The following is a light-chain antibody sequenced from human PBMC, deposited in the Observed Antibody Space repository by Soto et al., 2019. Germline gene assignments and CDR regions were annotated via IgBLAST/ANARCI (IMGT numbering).Light chain of an antibody. CDR3: AAWDDSLNGVI. CDR2: SNN. Sequence: QAVVTQPPSASGTPGQRITISCSGSSSNIGSHTVNWHQQVPGTAPKLFIYSNNERPSGVPDRFSGSKSGTSASLAISGLQSGDEADYYCAAWDDSLNGVIFGGGTQLTVL. V-gene: IGLV1-44*01. CDR1: SSNIGSHT. J-gene: IGLJ2*01.